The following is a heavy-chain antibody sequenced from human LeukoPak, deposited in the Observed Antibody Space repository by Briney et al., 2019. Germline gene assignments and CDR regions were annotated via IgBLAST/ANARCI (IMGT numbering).Heavy chain of an antibody. V-gene: IGHV3-74*01. D-gene: IGHD3-10*01. Sequence: PGGSLRLSCAASGFTFSSYWMHWVPQAPGKGLVWVSRINNDGSRTNYADSVKGRFTISRDNAKSTLYLQMNSLRAEDTAEYYCATSPVVGGDWGQGTLVTVSS. J-gene: IGHJ4*02. CDR3: ATSPVVGGD. CDR2: INNDGSRT. CDR1: GFTFSSYW.